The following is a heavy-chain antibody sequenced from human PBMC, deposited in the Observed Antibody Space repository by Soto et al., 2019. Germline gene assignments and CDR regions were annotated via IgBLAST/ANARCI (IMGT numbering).Heavy chain of an antibody. Sequence: EVLLLESGGGLVHPGGSLRLSCAGSGFSFRSYAIAWVRQAPGKGLEWVSAISGDAATTSYAESVKGRFAISRDNSKSILYLQMSSLRVEDTAVYYCARDRFRTASSCYFTWGQGTLVTVSS. V-gene: IGHV3-23*01. CDR3: ARDRFRTASSCYFT. J-gene: IGHJ5*02. D-gene: IGHD2-2*01. CDR2: ISGDAATT. CDR1: GFSFRSYA.